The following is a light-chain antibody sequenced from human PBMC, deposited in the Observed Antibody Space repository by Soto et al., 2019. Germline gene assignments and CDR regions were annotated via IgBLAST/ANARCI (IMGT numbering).Light chain of an antibody. Sequence: QSVLTQPPSASGTPGQRVTISCSGSSSNIGSNTVNWYQQLPGTAPKLLIYSNNQRPSGVPDRFSGSKSGTSASLAISGLQTDDEDDYYSAAWDYSLNGWVFGGGTKLTVL. CDR1: SSNIGSNT. CDR3: AAWDYSLNGWV. CDR2: SNN. J-gene: IGLJ3*02. V-gene: IGLV1-44*01.